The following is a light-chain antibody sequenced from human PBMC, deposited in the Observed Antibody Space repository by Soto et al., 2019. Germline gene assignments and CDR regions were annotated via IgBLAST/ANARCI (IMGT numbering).Light chain of an antibody. J-gene: IGKJ1*01. CDR2: KAS. CDR1: QTISSW. V-gene: IGKV1-5*03. Sequence: DIQMTQSPSTLSGSVGDRVTITCRASQTISSWLAWYQQKPGKAPKLLIYKASTLKSGVPSRFSGSGSGTEFTLTISSLQPDDFATYYCQNYNSYSEAFGQGTMVDIK. CDR3: QNYNSYSEA.